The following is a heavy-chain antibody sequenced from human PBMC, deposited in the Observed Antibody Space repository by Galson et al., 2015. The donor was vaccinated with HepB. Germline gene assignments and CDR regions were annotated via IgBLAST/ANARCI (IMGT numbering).Heavy chain of an antibody. J-gene: IGHJ6*02. CDR3: ARDSRLELRLNNYFSYGMDV. D-gene: IGHD2/OR15-2a*01. CDR2: FSGYDGST. Sequence: SVKVSCKASGYSFTNYGLNWIRQAPGPGLEWMGWFSGYDGSTNYAQKFQGRVTMTADTSTGTAYLELKNLRSDDTAVYYCARDSRLELRLNNYFSYGMDVWGQGTAVTVSS. CDR1: GYSFTNYG. V-gene: IGHV1-18*01.